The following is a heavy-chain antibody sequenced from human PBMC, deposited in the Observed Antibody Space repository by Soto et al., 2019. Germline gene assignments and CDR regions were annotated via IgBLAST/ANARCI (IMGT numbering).Heavy chain of an antibody. Sequence: EVQLVESGGGLVKPGGSLRLSCAASGFTFSRYGMNWLRQAPGKGLEWVASISSSTSYVYYADSVKGRFSTSRDNAKNILYLEMYALRPEDTAVYYCARDPSEGRVGNWFESWGQGTLVTVSS. CDR2: ISSSTSYV. J-gene: IGHJ5*01. CDR3: ARDPSEGRVGNWFES. D-gene: IGHD2-2*01. CDR1: GFTFSRYG. V-gene: IGHV3-21*06.